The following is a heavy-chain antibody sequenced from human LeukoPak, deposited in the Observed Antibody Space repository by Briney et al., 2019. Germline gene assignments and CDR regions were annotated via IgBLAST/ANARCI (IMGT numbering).Heavy chain of an antibody. Sequence: GGSLRLSCVASGFTFSSYWMSWVRQAPGKGLEWMANIKQDGSEKNYVDSVKGRFTISRDNAENSLYLQMNSLRAEDTAVYYCAKTGGSGKYTHNFDFWGQGALVTVSS. CDR1: GFTFSSYW. CDR3: AKTGGSGKYTHNFDF. V-gene: IGHV3-7*05. J-gene: IGHJ4*02. CDR2: IKQDGSEK. D-gene: IGHD3-10*01.